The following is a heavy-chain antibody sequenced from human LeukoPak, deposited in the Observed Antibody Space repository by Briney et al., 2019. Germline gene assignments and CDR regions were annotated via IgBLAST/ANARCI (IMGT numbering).Heavy chain of an antibody. V-gene: IGHV4-59*01. CDR2: IYHNGST. J-gene: IGHJ4*02. Sequence: PSETLSLTFAVSGGSISGYYWSWIRQSPGKGLEWIGYIYHNGSTNYNPSLKSRVTISVDTPKNQFSLKLSSVTAADTAVFYCARRLDYYGSGLYDYWGQGTLVTVSS. CDR1: GGSISGYY. D-gene: IGHD3-10*01. CDR3: ARRLDYYGSGLYDY.